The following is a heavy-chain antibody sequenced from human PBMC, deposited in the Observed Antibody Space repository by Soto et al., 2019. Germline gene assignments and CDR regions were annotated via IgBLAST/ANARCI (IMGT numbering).Heavy chain of an antibody. J-gene: IGHJ5*02. CDR3: ATDIHATWLLNS. V-gene: IGHV3-30-3*02. CDR2: IAPDGSQI. CDR1: GFGFGGKT. Sequence: GGSLRLSCAASGFGFGGKTMYWVRQAPGRGLEWVALIAPDGSQIYYADSVKGRFTISRDNPKNTLYLQMDNLRAEDTSLYLCATDIHATWLLNSWGQGTLVTVSS. D-gene: IGHD2-2*02.